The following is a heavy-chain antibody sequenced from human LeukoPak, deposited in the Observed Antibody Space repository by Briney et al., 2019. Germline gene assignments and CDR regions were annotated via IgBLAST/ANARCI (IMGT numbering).Heavy chain of an antibody. Sequence: GGSLRLSCAASGFTFSTYAMSWVRQAPGKGLEWVSAISGSGGSTYYADSVKGRFTISRDNSKNTLYLQMNSLRAEDTAVYYCARDYYDSSGYYYGSLGFDYWGQGTLVTVSS. CDR2: ISGSGGST. CDR3: ARDYYDSSGYYYGSLGFDY. J-gene: IGHJ4*02. CDR1: GFTFSTYA. D-gene: IGHD3-22*01. V-gene: IGHV3-23*01.